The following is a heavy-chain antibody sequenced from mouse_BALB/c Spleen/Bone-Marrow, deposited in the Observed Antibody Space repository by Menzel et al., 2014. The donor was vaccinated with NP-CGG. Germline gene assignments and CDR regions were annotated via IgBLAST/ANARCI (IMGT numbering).Heavy chain of an antibody. Sequence: ESGAELVKPGASVKLSCKASGYTFTSYYMFWVKQRPGQGLEWIGGINPSNGANNFNEKFKSKATLTVDKSSSTAYMQHSSLTSEDSAVYYCSRGGNFDVMDYWGQGTSVTVSS. CDR1: GYTFTSYY. CDR3: SRGGNFDVMDY. J-gene: IGHJ4*01. D-gene: IGHD2-1*01. V-gene: IGHV1S81*02. CDR2: INPSNGAN.